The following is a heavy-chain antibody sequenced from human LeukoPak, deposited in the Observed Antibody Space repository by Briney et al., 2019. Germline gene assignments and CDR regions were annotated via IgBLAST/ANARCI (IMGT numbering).Heavy chain of an antibody. D-gene: IGHD6-19*01. CDR3: ARDEGDIAVADWFDP. CDR2: IYYSGST. Sequence: SETLSLTCTVSGGSISSSSYYWGWIRQPPGKGLEWIGSIYYSGSTYYTPSLKSRVTISVDTSKNQFSLKLSSVTAADTAVYYCARDEGDIAVADWFDPWGQGTLVTVSS. V-gene: IGHV4-39*07. CDR1: GGSISSSSYY. J-gene: IGHJ5*02.